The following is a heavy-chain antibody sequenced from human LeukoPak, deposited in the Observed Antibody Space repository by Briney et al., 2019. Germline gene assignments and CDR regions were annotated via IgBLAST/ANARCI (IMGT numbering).Heavy chain of an antibody. CDR1: GGSISSGGYY. CDR2: IYYSGST. J-gene: IGHJ5*02. D-gene: IGHD3-10*01. V-gene: IGHV4-31*03. Sequence: SETLSLTCTVSGGSISSGGYYWSWIRQHPGKGLEWIGHIYYSGSTYYNPSLKSRVTISVDTSKNQFSLKLSSVTAADTAVYYCADYGSGSYRFDPWGQGTLVTVSS. CDR3: ADYGSGSYRFDP.